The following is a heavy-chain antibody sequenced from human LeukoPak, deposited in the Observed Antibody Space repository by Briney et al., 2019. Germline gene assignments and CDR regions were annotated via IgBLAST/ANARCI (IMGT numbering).Heavy chain of an antibody. D-gene: IGHD3-9*01. V-gene: IGHV1-69*06. CDR3: ARGSPHYDILTGYYLGY. J-gene: IGHJ4*02. CDR2: IIPIFGTA. Sequence: GSSVKVSCKASGGTFSSYAISWVRQAPGQGLEWMGGIIPIFGTANYAQKFQGRVTITADKSTSTAYMELSSPRSEDTAVYYCARGSPHYDILTGYYLGYWGQGTLVTVSS. CDR1: GGTFSSYA.